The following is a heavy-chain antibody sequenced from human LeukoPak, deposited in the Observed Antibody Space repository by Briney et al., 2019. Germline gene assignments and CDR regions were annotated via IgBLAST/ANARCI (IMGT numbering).Heavy chain of an antibody. V-gene: IGHV1-69*13. D-gene: IGHD2-15*01. CDR2: IIPIFGTA. CDR1: GGTFSSYA. CDR3: ARVGYVGYYYYYYGMDV. J-gene: IGHJ6*04. Sequence: SVKVSCKTSGGTFSSYAISWVRQAPVQGLEWMGGIIPIFGTANYAQKFQGRVTITADESTSTAYMELSSLRSEDTAVYYCARVGYVGYYYYYYGMDVWGKGTTVTVSS.